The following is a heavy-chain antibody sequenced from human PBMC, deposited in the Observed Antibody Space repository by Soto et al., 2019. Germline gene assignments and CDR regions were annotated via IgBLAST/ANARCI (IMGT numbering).Heavy chain of an antibody. CDR3: ASGKAWEVLLAY. CDR1: GASINSGGYY. CDR2: IYFSGST. Sequence: SDTLSLTCTVSGASINSGGYYWSWIRQLPGKGLEWIGYIYFSGSTYYNPSLESRVTISRDTSQNQFSLQLSSVTAADTAVYYCASGKAWEVLLAYWGQGTLVTVSS. D-gene: IGHD1-26*01. J-gene: IGHJ4*02. V-gene: IGHV4-31*03.